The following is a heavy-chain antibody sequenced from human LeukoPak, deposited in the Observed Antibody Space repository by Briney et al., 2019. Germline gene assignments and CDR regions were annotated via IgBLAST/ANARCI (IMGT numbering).Heavy chain of an antibody. CDR3: ARRLRIGAAEWFDP. Sequence: SETLSLTCSVSSGSVRSNYYSWAWIRQAPGKGLEWVGGLDDSGNTYYNPSLKSRLTMSDDTSKNHFSLNLKSVAAADTSVYYCARRLRIGAAEWFDPWGQGIMVTVSS. V-gene: IGHV4-39*02. CDR1: SGSVRSNYYS. CDR2: LDDSGNT. J-gene: IGHJ5*02. D-gene: IGHD2-15*01.